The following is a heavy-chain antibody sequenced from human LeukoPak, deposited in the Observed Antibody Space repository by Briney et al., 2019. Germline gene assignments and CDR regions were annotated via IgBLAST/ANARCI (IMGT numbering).Heavy chain of an antibody. CDR2: FDPEDGET. CDR3: ATGFIAVAGFDY. D-gene: IGHD6-19*01. Sequence: ASVTVSCTVSGYTLTELSMHWVRQAPGKGLEWMGGFDPEDGETIYAQKFQGRVTMTEDTSTDTAYMELSSLRSEDTAVYYCATGFIAVAGFDYWGQGTLVTVSS. V-gene: IGHV1-24*01. J-gene: IGHJ4*02. CDR1: GYTLTELS.